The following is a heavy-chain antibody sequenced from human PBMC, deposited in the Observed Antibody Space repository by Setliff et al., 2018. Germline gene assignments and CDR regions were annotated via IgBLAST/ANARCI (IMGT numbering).Heavy chain of an antibody. V-gene: IGHV3-48*01. D-gene: IGHD5-12*01. Sequence: PGGSLRLSCAASGFTFSTYRMHWVRQTPGKGLEWISTIRSNSPTLYYADSVQGRFTISRDNARNSLFLQMSSLRAEDTAVYYCARSLGIRDYSYFDLWGRGTLVTVSS. CDR3: ARSLGIRDYSYFDL. CDR2: IRSNSPTL. J-gene: IGHJ2*01. CDR1: GFTFSTYR.